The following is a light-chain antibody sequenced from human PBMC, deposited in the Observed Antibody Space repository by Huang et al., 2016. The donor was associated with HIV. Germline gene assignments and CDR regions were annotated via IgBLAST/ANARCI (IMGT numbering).Light chain of an antibody. J-gene: IGKJ1*01. CDR1: QSVGSTY. CDR2: GAS. CDR3: QHYNNSPRT. Sequence: EVVLTQSPGTLFLSPGERATLSCRASQSVGSTYLAWYQQKPVQAPRLLIYGASSRATGIPDRFSGSGSGTDFTLTISRLDPEDFAVYYCQHYNNSPRTFGQGTKVEVK. V-gene: IGKV3-20*01.